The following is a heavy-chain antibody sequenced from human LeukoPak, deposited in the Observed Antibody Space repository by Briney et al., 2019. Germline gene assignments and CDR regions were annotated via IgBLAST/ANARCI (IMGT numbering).Heavy chain of an antibody. CDR1: GFTFRNYW. V-gene: IGHV3-7*01. D-gene: IGHD1-26*01. Sequence: PGGSLRLSCVASGFTFRNYWMSWVRQAPGRGLEWVANINQDGSGEYCVDSVKGRFTISRDNAKNSLYLQMNSLRAEDTAIFYCARSQRGSFDYWGQGTLVTVSS. CDR2: INQDGSGE. J-gene: IGHJ4*02. CDR3: ARSQRGSFDY.